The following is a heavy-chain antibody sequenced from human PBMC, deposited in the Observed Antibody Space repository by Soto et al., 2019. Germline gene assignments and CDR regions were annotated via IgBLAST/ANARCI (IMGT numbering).Heavy chain of an antibody. CDR1: GFSLSTSGVG. CDR3: AHSWEQQGELTPSFQH. V-gene: IGHV2-5*02. Sequence: SGPTLVNPTQTLTLTCTFSGFSLSTSGVGVGWIRQPPGKALEWLALIYWDDDKRYSPSPKSRLTITKDTSKNQVVLTMTNMDPVDTATYYCAHSWEQQGELTPSFQHWGQGTLVTVSS. J-gene: IGHJ1*01. D-gene: IGHD1-7*01. CDR2: IYWDDDK.